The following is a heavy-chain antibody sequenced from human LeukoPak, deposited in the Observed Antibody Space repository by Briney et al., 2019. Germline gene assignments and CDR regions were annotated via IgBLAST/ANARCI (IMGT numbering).Heavy chain of an antibody. V-gene: IGHV4-59*01. D-gene: IGHD1-26*01. CDR1: GGSISSYY. Sequence: SETLSLTCTVSGGSISSYYWSWIRQPPGKGLEWIGYIYYSVSTNYNPSLKSRVTISVDTSRNQFSLKLSSVTAADTAIYFCARGMGAGNAFHIWGQGTMVTVSS. CDR3: ARGMGAGNAFHI. J-gene: IGHJ3*02. CDR2: IYYSVST.